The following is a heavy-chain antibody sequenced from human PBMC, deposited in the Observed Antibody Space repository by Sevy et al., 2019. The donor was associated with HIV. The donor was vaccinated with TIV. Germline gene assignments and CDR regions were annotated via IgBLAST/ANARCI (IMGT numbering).Heavy chain of an antibody. Sequence: GGSLRLSCAASGFSFNKYGMHWVRQAPGEGLEWVGRIKSKTDGGTTDYAAPVKGRFTISRDDSKNTLYLQMNSLKTEDTAVYYCTTESITMVRGVLYYFDYWGQGTLVTVSS. J-gene: IGHJ4*02. CDR1: GFSFNKYG. V-gene: IGHV3-15*01. D-gene: IGHD3-10*01. CDR2: IKSKTDGGTT. CDR3: TTESITMVRGVLYYFDY.